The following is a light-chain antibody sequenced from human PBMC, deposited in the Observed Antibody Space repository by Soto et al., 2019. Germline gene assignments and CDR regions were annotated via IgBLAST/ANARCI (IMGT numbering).Light chain of an antibody. J-gene: IGKJ5*01. V-gene: IGKV3-15*01. CDR3: QQYVHWPPT. CDR1: QSLRSD. Sequence: IVMTQSPATLSGSPVERATLSFRSSQSLRSDLAWYQQKPGQAPRLLIYGASTRATDIPARFSGSGSGTEFTLTISSLQSEDFAVYYCQQYVHWPPTFGQGTRLEI. CDR2: GAS.